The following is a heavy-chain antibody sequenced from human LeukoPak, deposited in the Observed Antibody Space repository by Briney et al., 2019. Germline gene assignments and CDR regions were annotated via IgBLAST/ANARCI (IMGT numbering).Heavy chain of an antibody. J-gene: IGHJ4*02. V-gene: IGHV4-34*01. CDR2: INHSGST. CDR1: GGSFSGYY. CDR3: ARGEVAVAGTDFDY. Sequence: PSETLSLTCAVYGGSFSGYYWSWLRQPPGKGLEWIGEINHSGSTNYNPSLKSRVTISVDTSKNQFSLTLSSVTAADTAVYYCARGEVAVAGTDFDYWGQGTLVTVSS. D-gene: IGHD6-19*01.